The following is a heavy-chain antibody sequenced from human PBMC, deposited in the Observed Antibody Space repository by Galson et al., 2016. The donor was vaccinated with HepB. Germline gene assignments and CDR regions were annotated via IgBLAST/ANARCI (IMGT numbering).Heavy chain of an antibody. CDR2: IYYSGST. D-gene: IGHD6-13*01. J-gene: IGHJ5*02. CDR3: AREGSSSWWNWFDP. CDR1: GGSISSYY. Sequence: SETLSLTCTVSGGSISSYYWSWIRQPPGKGLEWIGYIYYSGSTNHNPSLKSRVTISVDTSKNQISLKLSSVTAADTAVYYCAREGSSSWWNWFDPWGQGTLVTVSS. V-gene: IGHV4-59*01.